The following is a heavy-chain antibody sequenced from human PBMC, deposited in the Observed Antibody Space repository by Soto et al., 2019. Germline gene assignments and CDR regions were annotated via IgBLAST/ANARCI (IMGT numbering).Heavy chain of an antibody. CDR3: AKDGIMITFGGVIAKGAFDI. D-gene: IGHD3-16*02. Sequence: PGGSLRLSCAASGFTFSSYAMSWVRQAPGKGLEWVSAISGSGGSTYYADSVKGRFTISRDNSKNTLYLQMNSLRAEDTAVYYCAKDGIMITFGGVIAKGAFDIWGQGTMVTVS. CDR1: GFTFSSYA. J-gene: IGHJ3*02. V-gene: IGHV3-23*01. CDR2: ISGSGGST.